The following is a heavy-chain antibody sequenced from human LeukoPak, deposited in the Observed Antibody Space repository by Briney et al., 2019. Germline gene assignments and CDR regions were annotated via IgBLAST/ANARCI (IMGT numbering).Heavy chain of an antibody. CDR1: GVSISSYISY. V-gene: IGHV4-39*07. Sequence: KTSETLSLTCTVSGVSISSYISYWGWVRQPPGKGLEWIGSIYSSGSTYYNPSLKSRLTISADTSKNQFSLRLSSVTAADTAVYYCVRRAPGATEDPWGQGALVTVSS. CDR3: VRRAPGATEDP. J-gene: IGHJ5*02. D-gene: IGHD1-26*01. CDR2: IYSSGST.